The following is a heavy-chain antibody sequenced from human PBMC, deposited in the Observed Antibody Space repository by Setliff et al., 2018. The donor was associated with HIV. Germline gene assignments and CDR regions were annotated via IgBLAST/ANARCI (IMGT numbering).Heavy chain of an antibody. D-gene: IGHD5-18*01. CDR1: GDSIVFDDSTRSYH. CDR2: IYYSGST. J-gene: IGHJ5*02. V-gene: IGHV4-39*01. Sequence: PSETLSLTCAVSGDSIVFDDSTRSYHCSWIRQPPGKGLEWIGSIYYSGSTYYNPSLKSRVTISVDTSKNQFSLKLSSVTAADTAVYYCARSGEDTAIHWFDPWGQGTLVTVSS. CDR3: ARSGEDTAIHWFDP.